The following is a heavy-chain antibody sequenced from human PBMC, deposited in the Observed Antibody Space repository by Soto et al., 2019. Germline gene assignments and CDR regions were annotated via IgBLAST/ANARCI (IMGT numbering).Heavy chain of an antibody. J-gene: IGHJ3*02. CDR1: GFTFSSYW. CDR2: IKQDGSEK. D-gene: IGHD3-3*01. Sequence: EVQLVESGGGLVQPGGSLRLSCAASGFTFSSYWMSWVRQAPGKRLEWVANIKQDGSEKYYADSVKGRFTISRDNAKNSLYLQMNSLRAEDTAVYYCARDPFGFWSGTDDIWGQGTMVTVSS. V-gene: IGHV3-7*01. CDR3: ARDPFGFWSGTDDI.